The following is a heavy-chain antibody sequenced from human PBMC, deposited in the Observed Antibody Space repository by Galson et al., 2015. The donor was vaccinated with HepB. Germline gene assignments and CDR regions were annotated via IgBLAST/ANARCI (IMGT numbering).Heavy chain of an antibody. D-gene: IGHD2-2*01. CDR1: GASVTSTGNF. CDR2: IYYSGSI. V-gene: IGHV4-39*01. J-gene: IGHJ4*02. CDR3: ARRSTSDYYAFYFDY. Sequence: SETLSLTCTVSGASVTSTGNFWGWIRQPPGKGLEWIGSIYYSGSIYYNPSLKSRVTISVDTSKNQFSLKLSSVTAADTAVYYCARRSTSDYYAFYFDYWGQGALVTVSS.